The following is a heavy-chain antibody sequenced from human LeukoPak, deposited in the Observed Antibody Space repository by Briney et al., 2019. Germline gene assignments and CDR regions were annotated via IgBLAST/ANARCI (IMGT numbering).Heavy chain of an antibody. J-gene: IGHJ4*02. CDR2: ISSSSSYI. Sequence: GGALRLSCAASGLTFSSHGMNWVRQAPGKGLERVSSISSSSSYIYYADSVKGRFTISRDNAKNSLYLQMNSLRAEDTAVYYCAKGTIAAAGVIGYWGQGTLVTVSS. D-gene: IGHD6-13*01. V-gene: IGHV3-21*04. CDR3: AKGTIAAAGVIGY. CDR1: GLTFSSHG.